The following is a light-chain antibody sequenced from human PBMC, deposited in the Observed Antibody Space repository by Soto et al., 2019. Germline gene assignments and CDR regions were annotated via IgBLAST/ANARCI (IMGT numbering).Light chain of an antibody. Sequence: EIVLTQSPGTLSLSPGERATLSCRASQSVSSSYLAWYQQKPGQAPRLLIYGASSRATGIPDRFSGSGSGTAFTLTISRLAPEDFAVYDCQQYGSSPQTFGQGTKLEIK. CDR2: GAS. J-gene: IGKJ2*01. V-gene: IGKV3-20*01. CDR3: QQYGSSPQT. CDR1: QSVSSSY.